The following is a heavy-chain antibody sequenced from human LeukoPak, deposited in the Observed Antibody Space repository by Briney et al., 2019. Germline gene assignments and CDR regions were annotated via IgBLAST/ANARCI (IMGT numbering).Heavy chain of an antibody. CDR2: IWYDGSNK. V-gene: IGHV3-33*01. CDR1: GFTFSSYG. CDR3: ARARSLGYDSSGYYPDAFDI. D-gene: IGHD3-22*01. J-gene: IGHJ3*02. Sequence: PGGSLRLSCAASGFTFSSYGMHWVRQAPGKGLEWVAGIWYDGSNKYYADSVKGRFTISRDNSKNTLYLQMNSLRAEDTAVYHCARARSLGYDSSGYYPDAFDIWGQGTMVTVSS.